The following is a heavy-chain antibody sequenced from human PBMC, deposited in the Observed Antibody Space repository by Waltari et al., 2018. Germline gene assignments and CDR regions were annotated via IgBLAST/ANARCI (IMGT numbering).Heavy chain of an antibody. CDR1: GDRSSSNSAD. J-gene: IGHJ4*02. Sequence: QVQLQQSGPGLVKTSQTLSLTCAISGDRSSSNSADGNCTRPSPSRGLEWLGRTYYRSKWYNDYAVSVKSRITINPDTSKNQFSLQLNSVTPEDTAVYYCAREAVAGTSGFDYWGQGTLVTVSS. V-gene: IGHV6-1*01. CDR3: AREAVAGTSGFDY. D-gene: IGHD6-19*01. CDR2: TYYRSKWYN.